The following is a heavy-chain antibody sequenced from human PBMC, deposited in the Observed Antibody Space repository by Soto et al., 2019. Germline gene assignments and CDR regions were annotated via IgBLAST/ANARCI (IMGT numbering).Heavy chain of an antibody. J-gene: IGHJ5*02. Sequence: SATPSLTCTVSGGSIRSRPYFWGWILYPPGRGLEWIGSIDYRGTTYYNASLKSRVTLSLDTSQNQFSLKVNFLTAADTAVYFCSNHAPEGFDRWGKGVRGTV. CDR3: SNHAPEGFDR. CDR2: IDYRGTT. V-gene: IGHV4-39*05. CDR1: GGSIRSRPYF.